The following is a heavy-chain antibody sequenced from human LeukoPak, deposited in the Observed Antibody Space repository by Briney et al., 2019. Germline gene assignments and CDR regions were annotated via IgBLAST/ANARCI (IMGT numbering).Heavy chain of an antibody. V-gene: IGHV3-23*01. CDR2: ISGSGGST. J-gene: IGHJ4*02. CDR3: AKSRDFTGNFDY. D-gene: IGHD3-10*01. Sequence: PGGSLRLSCAASGFTFSSYAMSWVRQAPGKGLEWVSAISGSGGSTYYADSVKGRFTIPRDNSKNTLYLQMNSLRAEDTAVYYCAKSRDFTGNFDYWGQGTLVTVSS. CDR1: GFTFSSYA.